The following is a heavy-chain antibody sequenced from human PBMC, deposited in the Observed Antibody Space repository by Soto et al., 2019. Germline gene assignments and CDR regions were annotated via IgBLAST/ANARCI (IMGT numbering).Heavy chain of an antibody. CDR1: GDCISSNSAA. CDR3: ASYRYDY. Sequence: QVQLQQSGPGLVKPSQTLSLTCAISGDCISSNSAAWNWIRQSPSRGFEWLGRTYYRSRWYHDYAVSVKSRIIINPDTSKNQVSLQLNSVTPDDTAVYYCASYRYDYWGQGTVVTVSS. J-gene: IGHJ4*02. D-gene: IGHD4-4*01. CDR2: TYYRSRWYH. V-gene: IGHV6-1*01.